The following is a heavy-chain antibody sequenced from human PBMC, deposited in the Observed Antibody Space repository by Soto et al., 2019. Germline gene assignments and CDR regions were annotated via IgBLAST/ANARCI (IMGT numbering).Heavy chain of an antibody. V-gene: IGHV3-33*01. Sequence: QVQLVESGGGVVQPGRSLRLSCAASGFTFSSYGMHWVRQAPGKGLEWVAVIWYDGSNKYYADSVKGRFTISRDNSKNTLYLQMNSLRAEDTAVYYCARDLGIAARPDYYYGMDVWGQGTTVTVSS. CDR2: IWYDGSNK. D-gene: IGHD6-6*01. J-gene: IGHJ6*02. CDR1: GFTFSSYG. CDR3: ARDLGIAARPDYYYGMDV.